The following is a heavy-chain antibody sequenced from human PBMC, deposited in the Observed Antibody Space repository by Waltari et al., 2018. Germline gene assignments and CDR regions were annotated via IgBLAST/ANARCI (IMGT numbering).Heavy chain of an antibody. CDR3: VRPQRRYCGGDCYLGY. Sequence: QVQLQQWGAGLLKPSETLSLTCAVYGGSFSGYYWSWIRQPPGKGLEWIGEINHSGSTNYNPSLKSRVTISVDTSKNQFSLKLSSVTAADTAVYYCVRPQRRYCGGDCYLGYWGQGTLVTVSS. CDR1: GGSFSGYY. J-gene: IGHJ4*02. CDR2: INHSGST. V-gene: IGHV4-34*01. D-gene: IGHD2-21*01.